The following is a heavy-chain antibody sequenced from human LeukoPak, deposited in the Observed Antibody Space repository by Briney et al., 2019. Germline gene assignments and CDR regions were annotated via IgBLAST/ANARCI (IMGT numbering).Heavy chain of an antibody. CDR3: IRDLFDDYSLDY. Sequence: GTSLSLSCAVSGFTLSTYGMHWVRQAPGKGLEWVAVILHDGSKKSYADSVKGRFIISRDNARNSLYLQMNSLRAEDTAVYYCIRDLFDDYSLDYWGQGALVTVSS. CDR2: ILHDGSKK. V-gene: IGHV3-30*03. D-gene: IGHD3-16*01. CDR1: GFTLSTYG. J-gene: IGHJ4*02.